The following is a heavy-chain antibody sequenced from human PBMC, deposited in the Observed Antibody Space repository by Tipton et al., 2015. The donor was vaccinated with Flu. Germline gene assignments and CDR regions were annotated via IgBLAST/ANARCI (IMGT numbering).Heavy chain of an antibody. CDR1: GGSFSGYY. V-gene: IGHV4-34*01. CDR3: ARGNIVVVPAARDYYYYYGMDV. Sequence: TLSLTCAVYGGSFSGYYWSWIRQPPGKGLEWIGEINHSGSTNYNPSLKSRVTISVDTSKNQFSLKLSSVTAADTAVYYCARGNIVVVPAARDYYYYYGMDVWGQGTTVTVSS. D-gene: IGHD2-2*01. CDR2: INHSGST. J-gene: IGHJ6*02.